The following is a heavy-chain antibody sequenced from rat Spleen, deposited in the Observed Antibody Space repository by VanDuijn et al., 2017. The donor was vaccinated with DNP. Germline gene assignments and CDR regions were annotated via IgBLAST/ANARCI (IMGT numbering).Heavy chain of an antibody. CDR1: GFTFSSYW. V-gene: IGHV5-58*01. Sequence: EVQLVETGGGLVQPGRSLKLSCVASGFTFSSYWMYWIRQAPGKGLEWVSSINTAGGSTYYPDSVKGRFTISRENAKSTLYLQMDSLRSEDTATYYCAGRPPPTRGPFDYWGQGVTVTVSS. CDR2: INTAGGST. CDR3: AGRPPPTRGPFDY. J-gene: IGHJ2*01. D-gene: IGHD1-4*01.